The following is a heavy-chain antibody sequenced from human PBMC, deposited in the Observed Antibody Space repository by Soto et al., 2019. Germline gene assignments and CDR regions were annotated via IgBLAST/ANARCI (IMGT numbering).Heavy chain of an antibody. J-gene: IGHJ6*01. V-gene: IGHV3-30-3*01. CDR3: ARAATDPIFGVVSYGMDV. CDR1: GFTFSSYA. D-gene: IGHD3-3*01. CDR2: ISYDGSNK. Sequence: GGSLRRSCAASGFTFSSYAMHWVRQAPGKGLESVAVISYDGSNKYYADSVKGRFTISRDNSKDTLYLQMNSLRAEDTAVYYCARAATDPIFGVVSYGMDVWGQVTTVIVSS.